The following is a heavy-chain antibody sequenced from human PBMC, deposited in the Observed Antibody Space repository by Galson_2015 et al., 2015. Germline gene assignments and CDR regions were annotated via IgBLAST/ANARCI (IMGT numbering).Heavy chain of an antibody. D-gene: IGHD2-21*02. J-gene: IGHJ2*01. Sequence: SLRLSCAASGFTFSIYAMSWVRQAPGKGLEWVSAISGSGGGTYYADSVKGRFTISRVNSKNTLYLQMNSLRAEDTALYYCARDVAGGDPHYWYFDLWGRGTLVTVSS. V-gene: IGHV3-23*01. CDR3: ARDVAGGDPHYWYFDL. CDR1: GFTFSIYA. CDR2: ISGSGGGT.